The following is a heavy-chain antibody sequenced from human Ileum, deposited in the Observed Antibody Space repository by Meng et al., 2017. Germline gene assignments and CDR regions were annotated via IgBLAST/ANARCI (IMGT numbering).Heavy chain of an antibody. V-gene: IGHV4-61*01. Sequence: VQRRESGPGVGRPSETLPLACTVSGCSVRSCMYYWSWIRQPPGKELEWIGHIYYSGSTNDNPSLKSRVTISVDMSKNQFSLKLNSVTAADTAIYFCARSSTSPASYFFDYWGQGTLVTVSS. CDR2: IYYSGST. D-gene: IGHD6-6*01. J-gene: IGHJ4*02. CDR1: GCSVRSCMYY. CDR3: ARSSTSPASYFFDY.